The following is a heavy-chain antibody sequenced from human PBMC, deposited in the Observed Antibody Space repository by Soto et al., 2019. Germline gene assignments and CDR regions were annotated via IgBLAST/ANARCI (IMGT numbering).Heavy chain of an antibody. CDR1: RGSISSYY. J-gene: IGHJ6*04. CDR2: IYTSGST. D-gene: IGHD3-9*01. V-gene: IGHV4-4*07. CDR3: TRDRVTGYYDRVDMSV. Sequence: SETLSLTCTVSRGSISSYYWSWIRQPAGKGLEWIGRIYTSGSTNYNPSLKSRVTMSVDTSKNQSSLKLSSVTAADTAVYYCTRDRVTGYYDRVDMSVWGKGTTVTVSS.